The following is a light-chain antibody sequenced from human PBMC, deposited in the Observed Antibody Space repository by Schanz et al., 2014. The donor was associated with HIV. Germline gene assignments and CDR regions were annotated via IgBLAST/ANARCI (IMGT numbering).Light chain of an antibody. CDR1: SSNIGAGYD. CDR2: GNS. J-gene: IGLJ3*02. V-gene: IGLV1-40*01. Sequence: QSALTQPASVSGSPGQSITISCAGSSSNIGAGYDVHWYHHLPGSAPKLLISGNSNRPSGVPDRFSGSKSGTSASLAITGLQAEDEADYYCQSYDSSLSVFWVFGGGTKLTVL. CDR3: QSYDSSLSVFWV.